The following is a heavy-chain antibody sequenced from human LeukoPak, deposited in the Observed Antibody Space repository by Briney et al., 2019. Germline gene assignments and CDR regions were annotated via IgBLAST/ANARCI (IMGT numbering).Heavy chain of an antibody. CDR2: INPRSGST. J-gene: IGHJ4*02. V-gene: IGHV1-46*01. CDR3: AADRGGSYLRFVY. D-gene: IGHD3-10*01. CDR1: GYTFTSYY. Sequence: ASVKLSCTASGYTFTSYYMHWVRQAPRQGLEWMGLINPRSGSTSYAQKFKERVTITRDMSTSTAYMELSSLRFEDTAVYYCAADRGGSYLRFVYWGQGTPVTVSS.